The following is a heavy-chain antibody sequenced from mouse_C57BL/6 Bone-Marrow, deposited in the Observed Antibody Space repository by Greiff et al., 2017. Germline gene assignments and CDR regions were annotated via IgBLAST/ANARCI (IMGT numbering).Heavy chain of an antibody. CDR2: IYPGDGGT. CDR1: GYTFNSYW. V-gene: IGHV1-55*01. CDR3: ARKQLLLYYFDY. Sequence: QVQLQQSGAELVKPGASVKMSCKASGYTFNSYWITWVKQRPGQGLEWIGDIYPGDGGTNYNEKFKGKATLTVDTSSSTAYMQLSSLTSEDSAVYYCARKQLLLYYFDYWGQGTTLTVSS. J-gene: IGHJ2*01. D-gene: IGHD2-3*01.